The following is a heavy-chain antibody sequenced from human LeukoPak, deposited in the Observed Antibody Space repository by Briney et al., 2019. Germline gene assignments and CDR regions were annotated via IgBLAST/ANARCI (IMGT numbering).Heavy chain of an antibody. J-gene: IGHJ5*02. V-gene: IGHV1-69*13. D-gene: IGHD3-3*01. CDR1: GGTFSSYA. CDR2: IIPIFGTA. CDR3: ARDLMDYDFWSGYNWFDP. Sequence: SVKVSCKASGGTFSSYAISWVRQAPGQGLEWMGRIIPIFGTANYAQKFQGRVTITADGSTSTAYMELSSLRSEDTAVYYCARDLMDYDFWSGYNWFDPWGQGTLVTVSS.